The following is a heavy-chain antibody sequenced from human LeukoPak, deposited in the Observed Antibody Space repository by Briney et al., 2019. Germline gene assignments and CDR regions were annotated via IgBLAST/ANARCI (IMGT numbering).Heavy chain of an antibody. V-gene: IGHV1-3*01. J-gene: IGHJ6*04. CDR3: ARVESYYYGMDV. CDR2: INAGNGNT. CDR1: GYTFTSYA. Sequence: ASVKGSCKASGYTFTSYAMHWVRQAPGQRLEWMGWINAGNGNTKYSQKFQGRVTITRDTSASTAYMELSSLRSEDTAVYYCARVESYYYGMDVWGKGTTVTVSS. D-gene: IGHD5-24*01.